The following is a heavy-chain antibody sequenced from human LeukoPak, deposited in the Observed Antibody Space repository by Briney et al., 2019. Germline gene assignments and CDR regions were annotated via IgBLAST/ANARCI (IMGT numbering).Heavy chain of an antibody. V-gene: IGHV1-18*01. D-gene: IGHD2-15*01. J-gene: IGHJ4*02. CDR3: ARDRAPFMYCSGGSCYWAPLDY. CDR2: ISAYNGNT. Sequence: GASVKVSCKASGYTFTSYGISWVRQAPGQGLEWMGWISAYNGNTNYAQKLQGRVTMTTDTSTSTAYMELRSLRSDDTAVYYCARDRAPFMYCSGGSCYWAPLDYWGQGTLVTVSS. CDR1: GYTFTSYG.